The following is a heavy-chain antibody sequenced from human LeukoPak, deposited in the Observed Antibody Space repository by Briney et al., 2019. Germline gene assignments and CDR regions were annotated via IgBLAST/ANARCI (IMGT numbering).Heavy chain of an antibody. D-gene: IGHD2-15*01. CDR2: ISYDGSNK. CDR3: AKATHYCSGGSCYSGAYFDY. Sequence: GGSLRLSCAASGLTFSSYAMHWVRQAPGKGLEWVAVISYDGSNKYYADSVRGRFTISRDNSKNTLYLQMNSLRAEDTAVCYCAKATHYCSGGSCYSGAYFDYWGQGTLVTVSS. V-gene: IGHV3-30*04. J-gene: IGHJ4*02. CDR1: GLTFSSYA.